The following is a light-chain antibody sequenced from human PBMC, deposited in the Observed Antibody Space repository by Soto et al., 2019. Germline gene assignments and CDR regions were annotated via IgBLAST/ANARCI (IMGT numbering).Light chain of an antibody. CDR2: SNN. V-gene: IGLV1-47*02. Sequence: QSMLTQPPSASGTPGQRVTISCSGSSSNIGSNYVYWYQQLPGTAPKLLIYSNNQRPSGVPDRFSGSKSGTSASPAISGLRSEDEADYYCAAWDDSLSGRVFGGGTKLTVL. J-gene: IGLJ3*02. CDR3: AAWDDSLSGRV. CDR1: SSNIGSNY.